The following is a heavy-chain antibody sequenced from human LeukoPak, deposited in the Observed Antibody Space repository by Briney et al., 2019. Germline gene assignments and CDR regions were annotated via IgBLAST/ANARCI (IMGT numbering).Heavy chain of an antibody. CDR2: IYHSGST. V-gene: IGHV4-38-2*01. Sequence: SETLSLTRVVSGYSISSGYYWGWIRQPPGKGLEWIGSIYHSGSTYYNPSLKSRVTISVDTSKNQFSLKLSSVTAADTAVYYCARVGMITFGGVADYFDYWGQGTLVTV. D-gene: IGHD3-16*01. CDR1: GYSISSGYY. CDR3: ARVGMITFGGVADYFDY. J-gene: IGHJ4*02.